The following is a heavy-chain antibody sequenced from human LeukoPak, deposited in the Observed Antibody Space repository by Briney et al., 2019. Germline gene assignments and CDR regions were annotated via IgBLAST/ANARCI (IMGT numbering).Heavy chain of an antibody. CDR2: ISPDGSKD. D-gene: IGHD2-8*01. Sequence: GGSLRLSCAASGFTFSTYVFHWVRQAPGKGLEWVGFISPDGSKDRYSDSLKGRFTISRDNSQNTLYLQMDSLRGEDAALYYCAMSASNGDLYFDYWGQGTLVTVSS. V-gene: IGHV3-30*01. J-gene: IGHJ4*02. CDR1: GFTFSTYV. CDR3: AMSASNGDLYFDY.